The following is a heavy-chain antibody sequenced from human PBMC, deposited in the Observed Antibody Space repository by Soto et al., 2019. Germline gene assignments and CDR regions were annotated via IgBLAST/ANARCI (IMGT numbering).Heavy chain of an antibody. Sequence: QVQLQESGPGLVKPSGTLSLTCVVSGGSISTSNWWSWVRQPPGKGLEWIGEIYHSGSANYNPSHKSRVTISVAKSKNQFSLKVTSVTAADTAVYYCARKDYTPPYSMDVWGQGTTVTVSS. CDR1: GGSISTSNW. J-gene: IGHJ6*02. CDR3: ARKDYTPPYSMDV. D-gene: IGHD4-4*01. V-gene: IGHV4-4*02. CDR2: IYHSGSA.